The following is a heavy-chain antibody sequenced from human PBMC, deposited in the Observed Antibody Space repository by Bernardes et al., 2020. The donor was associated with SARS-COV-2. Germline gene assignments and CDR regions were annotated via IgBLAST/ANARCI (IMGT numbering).Heavy chain of an antibody. Sequence: GGSLRLSCAGSGFSFGDYGMHWVRQAPGKGLEWVSGISWNSGSIGYADSVKGRFTISRDNAKNSLYLQMNSLRAEDTALYYCAKLLGGSSSSYSDYWGQGTLVTVSS. CDR2: ISWNSGSI. J-gene: IGHJ4*02. V-gene: IGHV3-9*01. D-gene: IGHD2-15*01. CDR1: GFSFGDYG. CDR3: AKLLGGSSSSYSDY.